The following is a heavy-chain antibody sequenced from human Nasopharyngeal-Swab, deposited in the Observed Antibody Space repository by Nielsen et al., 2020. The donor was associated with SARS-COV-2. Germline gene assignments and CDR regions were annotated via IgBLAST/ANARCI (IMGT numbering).Heavy chain of an antibody. V-gene: IGHV3-74*01. Sequence: SCAASGFTFSSYWMHWVRQAPGKGLAWVSRINSDGSSTSYADSVKGRFTISRDNAKKTLYLQMNSLRAEDTAVYYCARYSSSWGFFDFWGQGTLVTFSS. J-gene: IGHJ4*02. D-gene: IGHD6-13*01. CDR2: INSDGSST. CDR1: GFTFSSYW. CDR3: ARYSSSWGFFDF.